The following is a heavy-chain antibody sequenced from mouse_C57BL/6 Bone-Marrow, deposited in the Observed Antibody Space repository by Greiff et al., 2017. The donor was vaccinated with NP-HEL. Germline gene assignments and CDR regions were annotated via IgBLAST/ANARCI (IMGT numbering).Heavy chain of an antibody. V-gene: IGHV5-15*01. D-gene: IGHD2-2*01. J-gene: IGHJ4*01. CDR1: GFTFSDYG. CDR2: ISNLAYSI. Sequence: EVKLMESGGGLVQPGGSLKLSCAASGFTFSDYGMAWVRQAPRKGPEWVAFISNLAYSIYYADTVTGRFTISRENAKNTLYLEMSSLRSEDTAMYYCARQGVTDETHYYAMDYWGQGTSVTVSS. CDR3: ARQGVTDETHYYAMDY.